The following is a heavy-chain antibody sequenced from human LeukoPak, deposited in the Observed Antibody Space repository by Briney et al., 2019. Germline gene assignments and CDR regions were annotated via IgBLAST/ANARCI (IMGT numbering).Heavy chain of an antibody. J-gene: IGHJ4*02. CDR3: ARVPGRSGGRMPFDY. CDR1: GYTFTGYY. CDR2: INPNSGGT. Sequence: ASVKVSCKAFGYTFTGYYIHWVRQAPGQGLEWMGWINPNSGGTNYAQKFQGRVTLTRDTSISTAYMELSRLTSDDTAGYYCARVPGRSGGRMPFDYWGQGTLVTVSS. D-gene: IGHD2-15*01. V-gene: IGHV1-2*02.